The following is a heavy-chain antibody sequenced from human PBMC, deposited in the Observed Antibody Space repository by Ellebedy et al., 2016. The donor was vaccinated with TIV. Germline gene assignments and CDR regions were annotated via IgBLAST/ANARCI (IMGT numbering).Heavy chain of an antibody. J-gene: IGHJ5*02. CDR2: INAGNGNT. CDR1: GYTFTSYA. V-gene: IGHV1-3*01. Sequence: ASVKVSCKASGYTFTSYAMHWVRQAPGQRLEWMGWINAGNGNTKYSQKFQGRVTITRDTSASTAYMELSSLRSEDTAVYYWARDRGRYCSGGSCYSGWFDPWGQGTLVTVSS. CDR3: ARDRGRYCSGGSCYSGWFDP. D-gene: IGHD2-15*01.